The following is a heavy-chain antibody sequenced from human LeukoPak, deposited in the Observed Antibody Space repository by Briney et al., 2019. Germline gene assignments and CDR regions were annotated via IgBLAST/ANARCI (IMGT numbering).Heavy chain of an antibody. Sequence: GGSLRLSCSASGFAFSGFAMGWVRQAPGKGLEWVASISGSGGKTYYADSVEGRFTISRDNSKNTLYLQMNSLRAEDTAVYYCAKDLIPAAIGYWGQGTLVTVSS. J-gene: IGHJ4*02. CDR2: ISGSGGKT. D-gene: IGHD2-2*01. CDR3: AKDLIPAAIGY. CDR1: GFAFSGFA. V-gene: IGHV3-23*01.